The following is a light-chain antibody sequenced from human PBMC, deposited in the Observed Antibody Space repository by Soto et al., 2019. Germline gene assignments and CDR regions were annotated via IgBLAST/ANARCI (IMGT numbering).Light chain of an antibody. CDR1: SSDVGGYNY. V-gene: IGLV2-14*01. J-gene: IGLJ1*01. Sequence: QSALTQPASVSGSPGQSITISCTGTSSDVGGYNYVSWYQQHAGKAPKLMIYDVSNRPSGVSNRFSGSKSGNTASLTISGLQAEDEAYYYCSSYTSSSHYVFGAGTKLTVL. CDR3: SSYTSSSHYV. CDR2: DVS.